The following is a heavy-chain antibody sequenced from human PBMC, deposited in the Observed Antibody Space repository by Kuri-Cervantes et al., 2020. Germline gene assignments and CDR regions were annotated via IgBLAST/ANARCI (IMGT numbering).Heavy chain of an antibody. CDR3: ARGRPTRWFGEYWFDP. J-gene: IGHJ5*02. V-gene: IGHV4-59*12. CDR2: IYYSGST. CDR1: GGSFSGYY. D-gene: IGHD3-10*01. Sequence: GSLRLSCAVYGGSFSGYYWSWIRQPPGKGLEWIGYIYYSGSTNYNPSLKSRVTISVDTSKNQFSLKLSSVTAADTAVYYCARGRPTRWFGEYWFDPWGQGTLVTVSS.